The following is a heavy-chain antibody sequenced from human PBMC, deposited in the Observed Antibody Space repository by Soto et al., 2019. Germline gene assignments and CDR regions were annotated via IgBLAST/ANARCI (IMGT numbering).Heavy chain of an antibody. J-gene: IGHJ6*02. V-gene: IGHV4-4*02. CDR2: IYHSGST. Sequence: QVQLQESGPGLVKPSGTLSLTCAVPGGSISSSNWWSWVRQPPGKGLEWIGEIYHSGSTNYNPSLKSRVTISVDESKNQFSLKLSSVTAADTAVYYCARWRLEGQWLVPGIFNGMDVWGQGTTVTVSS. CDR3: ARWRLEGQWLVPGIFNGMDV. CDR1: GGSISSSNW. D-gene: IGHD6-19*01.